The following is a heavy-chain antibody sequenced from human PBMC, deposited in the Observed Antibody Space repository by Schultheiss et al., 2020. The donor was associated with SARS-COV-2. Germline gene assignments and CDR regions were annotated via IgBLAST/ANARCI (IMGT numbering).Heavy chain of an antibody. Sequence: ASVKVSCKASGYTFTGYYMHWVRQAPGQGLEWMGWINPNSGGTNYAQKFQGRVTMTRDTSISTAYMELSRLRSDDTAVYYCARDERTEGGVSYYGMDVWGQGTTVTVSS. D-gene: IGHD2-15*01. CDR2: INPNSGGT. CDR3: ARDERTEGGVSYYGMDV. CDR1: GYTFTGYY. V-gene: IGHV1-2*02. J-gene: IGHJ6*02.